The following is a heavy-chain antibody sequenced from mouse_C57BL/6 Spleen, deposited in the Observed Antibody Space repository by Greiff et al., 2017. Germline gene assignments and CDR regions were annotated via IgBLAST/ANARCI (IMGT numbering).Heavy chain of an antibody. CDR2: INPSNGGT. Sequence: QVQLQQPGTELVKPGASVKLSCKASGYTFTSYWMHWVKQRPGQGLEWIGNINPSNGGTNYNEKFKSKATLTVDKSSSTAYMQLSSLTSEDSAVYYGARSGIYYGNYDYFDYWGQGTTLTVSS. CDR1: GYTFTSYW. CDR3: ARSGIYYGNYDYFDY. V-gene: IGHV1-53*01. D-gene: IGHD2-1*01. J-gene: IGHJ2*01.